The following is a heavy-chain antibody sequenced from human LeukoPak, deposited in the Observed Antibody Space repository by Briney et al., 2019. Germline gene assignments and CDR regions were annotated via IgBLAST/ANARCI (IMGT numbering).Heavy chain of an antibody. D-gene: IGHD1-26*01. Sequence: GGSLRLSCVASGFTFSSYSMKWVRQAPGKGLEWVSSISSSSSYIDYADSVKGRFTISRDNAKNSLYLQMNSLRAEDTAVYYCAKDSRGRVDYWGQGTLVTVSS. V-gene: IGHV3-21*04. CDR2: ISSSSSYI. J-gene: IGHJ4*02. CDR3: AKDSRGRVDY. CDR1: GFTFSSYS.